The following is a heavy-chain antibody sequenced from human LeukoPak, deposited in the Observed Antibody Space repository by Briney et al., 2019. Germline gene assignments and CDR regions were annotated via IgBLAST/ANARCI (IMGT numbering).Heavy chain of an antibody. CDR1: GYTFSNFG. CDR3: ARDGTSTDDY. CDR2: ISGNNDNP. D-gene: IGHD2-2*01. J-gene: IGHJ4*02. Sequence: AASVKVSFKASGYTFSNFGISWVRQAPGQGREWMGWISGNNDNPNYGQKFQGRLTVTTDSSTSTAYMELRNLRSDDTAVYYCARDGTSTDDYWGQGTLVTVSS. V-gene: IGHV1-18*01.